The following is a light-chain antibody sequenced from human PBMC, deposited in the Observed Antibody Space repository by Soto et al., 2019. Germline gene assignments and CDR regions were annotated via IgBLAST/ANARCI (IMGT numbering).Light chain of an antibody. V-gene: IGKV3-11*01. CDR3: HQRQSWPRT. Sequence: IRLTQSPATLSSFQGDRVTLSCRASQYINTRLAWYQHRPGQAPRLLIYQTSIRAAGIPARFSASGTGTDFTLTISDVQPEDFAVYYCHQRQSWPRTFGQGTKVDIK. CDR2: QTS. J-gene: IGKJ1*01. CDR1: QYINTR.